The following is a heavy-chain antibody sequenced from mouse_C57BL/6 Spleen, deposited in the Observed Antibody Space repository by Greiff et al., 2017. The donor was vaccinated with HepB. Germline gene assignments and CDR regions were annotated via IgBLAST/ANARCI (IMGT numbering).Heavy chain of an antibody. CDR1: GYAFSSYW. D-gene: IGHD1-1*01. J-gene: IGHJ1*03. CDR2: IYPGDGDT. CDR3: ARHYYGSSYRYFDV. V-gene: IGHV1-80*01. Sequence: VQRVESGAELVKPGASVKISCKASGYAFSSYWMNWVKQRPGKGLEWIGQIYPGDGDTNYNGKFKGKATLTADKSSSTAYMQLSSLTSEDSAVYFCARHYYGSSYRYFDVWGTGTTVTVSS.